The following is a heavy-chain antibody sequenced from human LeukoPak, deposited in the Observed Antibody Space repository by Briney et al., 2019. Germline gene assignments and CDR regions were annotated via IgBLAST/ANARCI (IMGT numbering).Heavy chain of an antibody. D-gene: IGHD3-3*01. CDR2: ISGNGGST. V-gene: IGHV3-23*01. CDR3: GKGGQRYDFWRFDF. CDR1: GFSFSIYA. Sequence: PGGSLRLSCEASGFSFSIYAMSWVRQAPGKGLEWVSSISGNGGSTYYANSVKGRFTIARDTSKSTLYMEMNNLTEENTALYYCGKGGQRYDFWRFDFWGRGTLVTVSS. J-gene: IGHJ5*01.